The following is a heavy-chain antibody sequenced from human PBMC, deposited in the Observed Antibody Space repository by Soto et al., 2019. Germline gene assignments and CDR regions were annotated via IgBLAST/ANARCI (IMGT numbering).Heavy chain of an antibody. D-gene: IGHD6-19*01. CDR1: GCSIVSRRDC. CDR3: ARLAVAGTGAGYYYYGMDV. CDR2: IYYSGST. Sequence: PFETLSLRCNGSGCSIVSRRDCWGWNRQPPGKGLEWIGSIYYSGSTYYNPSLKSRVTISVDTSKNQFSLKLSSVTAADTAVYYCARLAVAGTGAGYYYYGMDVWGQGTTVTFSS. J-gene: IGHJ6*02. V-gene: IGHV4-39*01.